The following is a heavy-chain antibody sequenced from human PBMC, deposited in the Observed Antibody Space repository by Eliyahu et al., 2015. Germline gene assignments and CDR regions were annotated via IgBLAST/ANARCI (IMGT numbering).Heavy chain of an antibody. CDR2: VTSSGRST. CDR3: AKGHCSDGSCYSDY. Sequence: VQLVESGGGLVQPGGSLRXXXAASXXXXSSYAMXWVRQAPGKGLEWVSTVTSSGRSTYYADSVKGRFTISRDNSKNTLYLQMNSLRAEDTAVYYCAKGHCSDGSCYSDYWGQGTLVTVS. D-gene: IGHD2-15*01. CDR1: XXXXSSYA. J-gene: IGHJ4*02. V-gene: IGHV3-23*04.